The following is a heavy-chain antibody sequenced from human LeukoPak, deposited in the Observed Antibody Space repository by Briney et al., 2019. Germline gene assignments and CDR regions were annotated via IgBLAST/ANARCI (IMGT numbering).Heavy chain of an antibody. CDR1: GFTLSSYD. CDR2: IGTAGDP. Sequence: PGGSLRLPCAASGFTLSSYDMHWVRQATGKGLECVSAIGTAGDPYYPGSVKGRFTISRENAKNSLYLQMNSLRAGDTAVYYCARGGGYDYHYYYGMDVWGQGTTVTVSS. V-gene: IGHV3-13*05. J-gene: IGHJ6*02. CDR3: ARGGGYDYHYYYGMDV. D-gene: IGHD5-12*01.